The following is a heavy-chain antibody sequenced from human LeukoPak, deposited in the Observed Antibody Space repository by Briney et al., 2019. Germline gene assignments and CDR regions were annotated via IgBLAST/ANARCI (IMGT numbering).Heavy chain of an antibody. CDR3: AREGSDSRGYFGWFDP. D-gene: IGHD3-22*01. V-gene: IGHV4-59*01. CDR1: GGSISSYY. CDR2: IYYSGST. J-gene: IGHJ5*02. Sequence: SDTLSLTCSVSGGSISSYYWSWIRQPPGKGREWIGYIYYSGSTNYNPSLKSRVTISVDTSKNQFSLKLSSVTAADRAVYYCAREGSDSRGYFGWFDPWGQGTLVTVSS.